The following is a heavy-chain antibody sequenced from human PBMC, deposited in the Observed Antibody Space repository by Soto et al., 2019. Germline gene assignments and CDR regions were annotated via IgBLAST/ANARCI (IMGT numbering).Heavy chain of an antibody. J-gene: IGHJ3*02. D-gene: IGHD1-26*01. CDR1: GFSLSTAEMG. V-gene: IGHV2-26*01. Sequence: QVTLKESGPVLVKPTETLTLTCTVSGFSLSTAEMGVSWIRQPPGKALEWLAHIYSNDEKAYSASLENRLTISNDSSKRQLVPNMTNIDPSDTATYYFALTPRTVGTPRGAFDIWGQGTVVTVSS. CDR3: ALTPRTVGTPRGAFDI. CDR2: IYSNDEK.